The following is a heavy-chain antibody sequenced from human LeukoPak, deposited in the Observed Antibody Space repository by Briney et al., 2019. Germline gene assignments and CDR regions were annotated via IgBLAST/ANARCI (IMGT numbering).Heavy chain of an antibody. CDR1: GGSISSSSYY. Sequence: SETLSLTCTVSGGSISSSSYYWGWIRQPPGKGLEWIGTIYYSGSTYYNPSLKSRVTISVDTSKNQFSLKLSSVTAADTAVYYCARRGMAAAGFFAYWGQGTLVTVSS. D-gene: IGHD6-13*01. CDR3: ARRGMAAAGFFAY. J-gene: IGHJ4*02. V-gene: IGHV4-39*01. CDR2: IYYSGST.